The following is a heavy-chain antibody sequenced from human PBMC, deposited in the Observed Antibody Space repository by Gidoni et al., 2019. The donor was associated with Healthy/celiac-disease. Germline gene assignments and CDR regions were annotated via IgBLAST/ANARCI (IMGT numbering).Heavy chain of an antibody. Sequence: EVQLVESGGGLVQPGGSLRLSCASSGFTFSRYWMPWVRQAPGKGLVWVSRINSDGSSTSYADSVKGRFTISRDNAKNTLYLQMNSLRAEDTAVYYCAREASSGYYYDSSGYYYFDYWGQGTLVTVSS. V-gene: IGHV3-74*01. J-gene: IGHJ4*02. D-gene: IGHD3-22*01. CDR3: AREASSGYYYDSSGYYYFDY. CDR2: INSDGSST. CDR1: GFTFSRYW.